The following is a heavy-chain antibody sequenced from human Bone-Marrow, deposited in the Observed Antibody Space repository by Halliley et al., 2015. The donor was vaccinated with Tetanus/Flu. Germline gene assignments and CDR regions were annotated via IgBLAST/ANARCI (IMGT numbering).Heavy chain of an antibody. CDR2: ISDSGSTT. CDR3: AKEGVQQAYYSDSRGSDLDH. D-gene: IGHD3-22*01. J-gene: IGHJ4*02. Sequence: SLRLSCAASGFTFSSYAMSWVRQAPGKGLEWVSGISDSGSTTYYAGSVKGRFTMSRDNSKNTLYLQMSSLTVEDMAVYYCAKEGVQQAYYSDSRGSDLDHWGPGTLVTVSS. V-gene: IGHV3-23*01. CDR1: GFTFSSYA.